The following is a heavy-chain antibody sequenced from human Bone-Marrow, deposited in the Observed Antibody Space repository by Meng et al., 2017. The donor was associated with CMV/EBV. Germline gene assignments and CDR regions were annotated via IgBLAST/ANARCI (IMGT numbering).Heavy chain of an antibody. CDR2: IYYSGST. CDR1: GGSISSSSYY. V-gene: IGHV4-39*07. D-gene: IGHD2-2*02. J-gene: IGHJ6*02. Sequence: SEPLSLTCTVSGGSISSSSYYWDWIRQPPGKGLEWIGSIYYSGSTNYNPSLKSRVTISVDTSKNQFSLKLSSVTAADTAVYYCARGPYGYCSSTSCYTFARNYYGMDVWGQGTTVTVSS. CDR3: ARGPYGYCSSTSCYTFARNYYGMDV.